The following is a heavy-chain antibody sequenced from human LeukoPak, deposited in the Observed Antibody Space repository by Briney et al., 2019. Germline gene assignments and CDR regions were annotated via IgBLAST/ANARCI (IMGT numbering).Heavy chain of an antibody. V-gene: IGHV4-59*01. CDR1: GGSISSYY. J-gene: IGHJ4*02. CDR3: ARDLTL. Sequence: PSETLSLTCTVSGGSISSYYGSWVRQPPGKGLEWIGFVYYTGSTNYSPSLKSRVTISVDTSKNQFSLKLRSVTAADTAVYYCARDLTLWGQGTLVTVSS. CDR2: VYYTGST.